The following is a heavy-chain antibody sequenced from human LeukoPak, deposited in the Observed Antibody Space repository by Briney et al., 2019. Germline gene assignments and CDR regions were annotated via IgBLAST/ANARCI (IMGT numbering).Heavy chain of an antibody. CDR2: IYHSGST. D-gene: IGHD3-9*01. V-gene: IGHV4-30-2*01. J-gene: IGHJ3*02. Sequence: PSETLCLTCAASGFSISSGGYSWGWLRQPPGKGLEWIVYIYHSGSTYYNPSLKSRVTISVDRSKNQFSLKLSSVTAADTAVYYCARENYDILTGYKAPRAFDIWGQGTMVTVSS. CDR1: GFSISSGGYS. CDR3: ARENYDILTGYKAPRAFDI.